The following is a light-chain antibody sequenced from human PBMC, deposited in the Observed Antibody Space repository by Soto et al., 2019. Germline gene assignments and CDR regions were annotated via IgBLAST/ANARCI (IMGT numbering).Light chain of an antibody. V-gene: IGLV2-23*01. Sequence: QFALTQPASVSASPGQSITISCTATSNDVGFSKFVSWYQQQPGKSPQVLVYEGTKRPSGVSLRFSGSHSVNAASLTISDIHIEDEADYYCCSYATSGVVFGGGTKLTVL. J-gene: IGLJ2*01. CDR1: SNDVGFSKF. CDR3: CSYATSGVV. CDR2: EGT.